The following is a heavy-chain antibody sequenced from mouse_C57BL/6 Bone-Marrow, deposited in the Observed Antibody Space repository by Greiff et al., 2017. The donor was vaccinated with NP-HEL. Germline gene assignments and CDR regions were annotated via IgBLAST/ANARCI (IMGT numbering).Heavy chain of an antibody. D-gene: IGHD1-1*01. Sequence: EVQLVEPGAGLVKPGGSLKLSCAASGFTFSSYAMSWVRQTPEKRLEWVAYISSGGDYIYYADTVKGRFTISSDNARNTLYLQMSSLKSEDTAMYYCTRGDDYGSSYFDYWGQGTTLTVSS. J-gene: IGHJ2*01. CDR3: TRGDDYGSSYFDY. CDR1: GFTFSSYA. V-gene: IGHV5-9-1*02. CDR2: ISSGGDYI.